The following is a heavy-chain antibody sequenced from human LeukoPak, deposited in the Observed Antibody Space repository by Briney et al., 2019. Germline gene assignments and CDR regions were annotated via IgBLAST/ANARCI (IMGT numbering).Heavy chain of an antibody. D-gene: IGHD6-13*01. V-gene: IGHV3-48*04. Sequence: GGSLRLSCAASGFTFSSYSMNWVRQAPGKGLEWVSSISSSGSTIYYADSVKGRFTISRDNAKNSLYLQMNSLRAEDTAVYYCARVAPYSSSWYGGSNYYYMDVWGKGTTVTVSS. J-gene: IGHJ6*03. CDR1: GFTFSSYS. CDR3: ARVAPYSSSWYGGSNYYYMDV. CDR2: ISSSGSTI.